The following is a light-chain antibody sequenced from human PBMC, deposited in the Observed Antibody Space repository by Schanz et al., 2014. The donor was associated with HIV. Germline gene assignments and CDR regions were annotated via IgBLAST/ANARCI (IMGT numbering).Light chain of an antibody. CDR2: SNN. V-gene: IGLV1-44*01. J-gene: IGLJ1*01. Sequence: QSVLTQPPSASGTPGQRVTISCSGSSSNIGSNTVNWYQQLPGTAPKLLIYSNNQRPSGVPDRFSVSKSGTSASLAITGLQAVDEADYYCQSYDNSLTAYVFGAGTKVTVL. CDR3: QSYDNSLTAYV. CDR1: SSNIGSNT.